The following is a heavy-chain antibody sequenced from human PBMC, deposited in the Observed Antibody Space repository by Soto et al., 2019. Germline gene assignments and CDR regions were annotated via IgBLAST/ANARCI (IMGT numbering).Heavy chain of an antibody. J-gene: IGHJ5*01. D-gene: IGHD2-8*01. Sequence: QVQLQQSGPGLVKPSQTLSLTCAISGESVSSNSATWDWIRQSPSRGLEWLGRTYYRSKWYHDYPVSVNGRITITAATSNTPLSLQLNSVTPDDTAVYYCARLIGDSWLDSWGQGTLVTVSS. CDR3: ARLIGDSWLDS. V-gene: IGHV6-1*01. CDR1: GESVSSNSAT. CDR2: TYYRSKWYH.